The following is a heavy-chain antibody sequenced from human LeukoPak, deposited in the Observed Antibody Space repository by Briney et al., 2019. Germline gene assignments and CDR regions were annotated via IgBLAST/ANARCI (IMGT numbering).Heavy chain of an antibody. CDR2: ISSSGSTI. CDR3: ARERFFVWLHSYYFDY. Sequence: GGSLRLSCAASGFTFSDYYMSWIRQAPGKGLEWVSYISSSGSTIYYADSVKGRFTISRDNAKNSLYLQMNSLRAEDTAVYYCARERFFVWLHSYYFDYWGQGTLVTVSS. D-gene: IGHD5-24*01. V-gene: IGHV3-11*04. J-gene: IGHJ4*02. CDR1: GFTFSDYY.